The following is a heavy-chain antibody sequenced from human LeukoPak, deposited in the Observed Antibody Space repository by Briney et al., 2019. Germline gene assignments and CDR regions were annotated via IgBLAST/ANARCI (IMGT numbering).Heavy chain of an antibody. CDR1: GFTFSSYS. J-gene: IGHJ4*02. Sequence: GGSLRLSCAASGFTFSSYSMTWVRQAPGKWLEWVSSISSSSSYIYYADSVKGRFTISRDNAKNSLYLQMNSLRAEDTAVYYCARKYSSGWIDYWGQGTLVTVSS. D-gene: IGHD6-19*01. CDR3: ARKYSSGWIDY. V-gene: IGHV3-21*01. CDR2: ISSSSSYI.